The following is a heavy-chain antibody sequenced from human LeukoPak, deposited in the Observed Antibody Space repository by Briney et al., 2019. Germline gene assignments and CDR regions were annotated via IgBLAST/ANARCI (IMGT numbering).Heavy chain of an antibody. CDR2: MNPNSGNA. D-gene: IGHD3-22*01. Sequence: ASVKVSCKVSGYTLTELSMHWVRQAPGKGLEWMGWMNPNSGNAGYAQKFQGRVTMTRNTSINTAYMEVSSLRSDDSAVYYCARGAREVVVVITKYYVDFWGQGTLVTVSS. CDR1: GYTLTELS. V-gene: IGHV1-8*01. J-gene: IGHJ4*02. CDR3: ARGAREVVVVITKYYVDF.